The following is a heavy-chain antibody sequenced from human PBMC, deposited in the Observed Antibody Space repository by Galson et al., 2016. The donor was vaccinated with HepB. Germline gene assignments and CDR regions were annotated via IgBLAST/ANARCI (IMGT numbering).Heavy chain of an antibody. CDR3: TREIMAHGY. Sequence: SLRLSCAASGFTFSGSTMHWVRQASGKGLEWLGRIRSRANSYAATYAASVEGRFTISSDDSKNTAYLQVNSLKTEDTAVYYCTREIMAHGYWGQGTLVTVSS. CDR1: GFTFSGST. V-gene: IGHV3-73*01. CDR2: IRSRANSYAA. J-gene: IGHJ4*02. D-gene: IGHD3-16*01.